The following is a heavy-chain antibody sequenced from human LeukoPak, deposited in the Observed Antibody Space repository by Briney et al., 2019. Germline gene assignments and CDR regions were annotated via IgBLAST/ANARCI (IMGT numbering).Heavy chain of an antibody. CDR3: ASRYYYDSSGYFDY. Sequence: ASVKVSCKASGYTFTCYYMHWVRQAPGQGLEWMGRINPNSGGTNYAQKFQGRVTMTRDTSISTAYMELSRLRSDDTAVYYCASRYYYDSSGYFDYWGQGTLVTVSS. D-gene: IGHD3-22*01. CDR1: GYTFTCYY. V-gene: IGHV1-2*06. CDR2: INPNSGGT. J-gene: IGHJ4*02.